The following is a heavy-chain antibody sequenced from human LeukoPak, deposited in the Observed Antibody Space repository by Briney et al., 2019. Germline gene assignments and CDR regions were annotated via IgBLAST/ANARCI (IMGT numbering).Heavy chain of an antibody. J-gene: IGHJ4*02. CDR1: GFTVSSNY. D-gene: IGHD1-26*01. V-gene: IGHV3-53*01. CDR2: IYSGGST. CDR3: ARDEWELPLVQNFDY. Sequence: GGSLRLSCAASGFTVSSNYMSWVRQAPGKGLEWVSVIYSGGSTYYADSVKGRFTISRDNSKNTLYLQMNSLRAEDTAVYYCARDEWELPLVQNFDYWGQGTLVTVSS.